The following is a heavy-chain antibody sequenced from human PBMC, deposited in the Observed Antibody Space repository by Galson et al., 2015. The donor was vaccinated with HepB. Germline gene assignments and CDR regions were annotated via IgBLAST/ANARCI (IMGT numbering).Heavy chain of an antibody. Sequence: SLRLSCAASGFTFSSYAMSWVRQAPGKGLEWVSAISGSGGSTYYADSVKGRFTISRDNSKNTLYLQMNSLRAEDTAVYYCAKIGKGKELAYYGMDVWGQGTTVTVSS. CDR3: AKIGKGKELAYYGMDV. J-gene: IGHJ6*02. CDR1: GFTFSSYA. CDR2: ISGSGGST. V-gene: IGHV3-23*01. D-gene: IGHD1-26*01.